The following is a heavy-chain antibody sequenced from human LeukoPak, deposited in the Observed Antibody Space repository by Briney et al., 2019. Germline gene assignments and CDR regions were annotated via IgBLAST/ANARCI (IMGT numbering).Heavy chain of an antibody. CDR3: ARSNQADDY. Sequence: GRSLRLSCAASGFTFSSYWMHWIRQVPGKGLVWVARINPGGSSITYADSVKGRFNISRDNAKNTLYLQMDSLRAEDTGVYYCARSNQADDYWGQGTLVTVSS. V-gene: IGHV3-74*01. J-gene: IGHJ4*02. D-gene: IGHD1-14*01. CDR1: GFTFSSYW. CDR2: INPGGSSI.